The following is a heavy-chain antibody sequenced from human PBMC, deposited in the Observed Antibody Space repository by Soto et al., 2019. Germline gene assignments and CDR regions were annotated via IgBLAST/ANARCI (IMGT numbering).Heavy chain of an antibody. V-gene: IGHV1-18*01. CDR2: ISAYNGNT. CDR3: ARDHNYDSSGYYLFDY. CDR1: GYTFTSYG. J-gene: IGHJ4*02. D-gene: IGHD3-22*01. Sequence: ASVKFSCKASGYTFTSYGISWVRQAPGQGLEWMGWISAYNGNTNYAQKLQGRVTMTTDTSTSTAYMELRSLRSDDTAVYYCARDHNYDSSGYYLFDYWGQGTLVTVSS.